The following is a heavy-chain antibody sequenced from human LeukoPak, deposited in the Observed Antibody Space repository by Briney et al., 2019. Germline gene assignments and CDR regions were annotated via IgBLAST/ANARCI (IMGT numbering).Heavy chain of an antibody. Sequence: SETLSLTCTVSGDSMTYSYWSWIRQPPGKELEWLGNVYLSVSVKSNPSLKSRVTISLDTSKKQLSLRLSSVTAADTAVYYCARRRQVSAYSPYAFDMWGQGTMVTVFS. J-gene: IGHJ3*02. V-gene: IGHV4-59*08. CDR1: GDSMTYSY. D-gene: IGHD2-21*01. CDR2: VYLSVSV. CDR3: ARRRQVSAYSPYAFDM.